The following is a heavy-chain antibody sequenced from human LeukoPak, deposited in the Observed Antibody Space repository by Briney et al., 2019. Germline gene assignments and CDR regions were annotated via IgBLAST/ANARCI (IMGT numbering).Heavy chain of an antibody. CDR1: GYTLTSYD. CDR2: MNPNSGNT. J-gene: IGHJ6*03. CDR3: ARVGGSSWYVNYYYYMDV. D-gene: IGHD6-13*01. Sequence: ASVKVSCKASGYTLTSYDINWVRQATGQGLEWMGWMNPNSGNTGYAQKFQGRVTITRNTSIGPAYMELSSLRSEDTAVYYCARVGGSSWYVNYYYYMDVWGKGSTVTVSS. V-gene: IGHV1-8*03.